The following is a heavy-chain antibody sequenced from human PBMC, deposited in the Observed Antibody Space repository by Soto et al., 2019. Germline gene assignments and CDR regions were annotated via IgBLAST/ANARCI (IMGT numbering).Heavy chain of an antibody. CDR3: TTAGTRVGYTGSY. CDR2: VKTTSERGTT. V-gene: IGHV3-15*06. J-gene: IGHJ4*02. Sequence: KAGGSLRLSCEASGFSFSDAWMSWVRQIPGRGLEWVGRVKTTSERGTTNYAAPVMGRFTVSRDDSKNTLHLQMDALRAEDTAIYYCTTAGTRVGYTGSYWGQGTQVTVSS. CDR1: GFSFSDAW. D-gene: IGHD1-26*01.